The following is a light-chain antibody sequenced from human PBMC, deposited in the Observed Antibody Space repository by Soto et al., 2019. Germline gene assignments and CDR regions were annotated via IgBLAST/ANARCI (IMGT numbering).Light chain of an antibody. CDR2: EGI. Sequence: QSVLTQPASVSGSPGQSITISCTGTSNTIGGYNVVSWYQQHPGTAPKVIIYEGIKRPLGVSNRFSGSISGSTASLTISGLQAEDEADYYCCSYVGATTYVFGTGTKVTIL. CDR3: CSYVGATTYV. CDR1: SNTIGGYNV. V-gene: IGLV2-23*01. J-gene: IGLJ1*01.